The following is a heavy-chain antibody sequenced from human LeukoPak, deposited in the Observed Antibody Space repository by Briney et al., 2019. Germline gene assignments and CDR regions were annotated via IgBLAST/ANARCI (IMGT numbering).Heavy chain of an antibody. J-gene: IGHJ3*02. Sequence: PSETLSLTCTVSGGSISSGDYYWSWIRQPPGKGLEWIGSIYYSRSTYYNPSLKSRVTISVDTSKNQFSLKLSSVTAADTAVYYCARAPSMTDWAFDIWGQGTMVTVSS. D-gene: IGHD3-9*01. CDR1: GGSISSGDYY. CDR3: ARAPSMTDWAFDI. V-gene: IGHV4-39*07. CDR2: IYYSRST.